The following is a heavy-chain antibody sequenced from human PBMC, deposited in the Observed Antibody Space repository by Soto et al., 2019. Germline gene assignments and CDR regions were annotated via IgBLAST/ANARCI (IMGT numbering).Heavy chain of an antibody. D-gene: IGHD6-13*01. Sequence: QVQLQESGPGLVKPSQTLSLTCTVSGGSISSGGYYWSWIRQHPGKGLEWIGYIYYSGSTYYNPSLKSRVTISVDTSKNQFSLKLSSVTAADTAVYYCARDRGRSSSWFDAFDIWGQGTMVTVSS. V-gene: IGHV4-31*03. J-gene: IGHJ3*02. CDR2: IYYSGST. CDR3: ARDRGRSSSWFDAFDI. CDR1: GGSISSGGYY.